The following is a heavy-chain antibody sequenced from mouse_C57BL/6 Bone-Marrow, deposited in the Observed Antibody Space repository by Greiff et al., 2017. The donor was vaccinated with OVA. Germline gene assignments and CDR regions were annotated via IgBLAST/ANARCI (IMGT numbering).Heavy chain of an antibody. CDR1: GFTFSDYY. CDR3: ARHRIREWYFDV. Sequence: DVKLVESGGGLVQPGGSLKLSCAASGFTFSDYYMYWVRQTPEKRLEWVAYISNGGGSTYYPDTVKGRFTISRDNAKNTLYLQMSRLKSEDTAMYYCARHRIREWYFDVWVTGTTVTVSS. V-gene: IGHV5-12*01. CDR2: ISNGGGST. D-gene: IGHD2-4*01. J-gene: IGHJ1*03.